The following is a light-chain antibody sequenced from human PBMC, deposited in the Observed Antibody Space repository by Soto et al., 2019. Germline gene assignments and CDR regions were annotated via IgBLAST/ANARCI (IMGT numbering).Light chain of an antibody. CDR2: GAS. CDR3: QDRGNWPIYT. Sequence: EIVLTQSPGTLSLSPGERATLSCRASQSLSGYLAWYQQKPGQPPRLLIYGASHRATGIPARFTGTGSGTDFTLTISRLEPEDFAVYYCQDRGNWPIYTFGGGTKVDIK. V-gene: IGKV3-11*01. CDR1: QSLSGY. J-gene: IGKJ4*01.